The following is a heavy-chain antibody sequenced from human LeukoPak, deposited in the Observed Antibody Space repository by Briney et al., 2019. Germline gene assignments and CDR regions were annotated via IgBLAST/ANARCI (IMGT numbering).Heavy chain of an antibody. CDR2: IYYSGST. CDR1: GGSFSGYY. D-gene: IGHD2-2*01. Sequence: PSETLSLTCAVYGGSFSGYYWSWIRQPPGKGLEWIGYIYYSGSTNYNPSLKSRVTISVDTSKNQFSLKLSSVTAADTAVYYCARVPAATRGAWWFDPWGQGTLVTVSS. J-gene: IGHJ5*02. CDR3: ARVPAATRGAWWFDP. V-gene: IGHV4-59*01.